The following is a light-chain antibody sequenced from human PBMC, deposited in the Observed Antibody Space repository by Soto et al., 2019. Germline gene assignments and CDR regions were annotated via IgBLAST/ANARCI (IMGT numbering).Light chain of an antibody. J-gene: IGLJ1*01. CDR2: EVS. CDR3: CSYAGSSTPLI. CDR1: SSAVGSYNL. V-gene: IGLV2-23*02. Sequence: QSALPQPASVSGSPGQSITISCTGTSSAVGSYNLVSWYQQHPGKAPKLMIYEVSKRPSGVSNRFSGSKSGNTASLTISGLQAEDEADYYCCSYAGSSTPLIFGTGTKVTVL.